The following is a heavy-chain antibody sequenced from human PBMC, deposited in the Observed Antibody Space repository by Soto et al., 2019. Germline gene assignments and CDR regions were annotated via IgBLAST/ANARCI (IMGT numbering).Heavy chain of an antibody. D-gene: IGHD3-22*01. V-gene: IGHV1-69*06. CDR3: ARAPYYYDSSGYYYVN. J-gene: IGHJ4*02. Sequence: SVKVSCKASGGTFSSYAISWVRQAPGQGLEWMGGIIPIFGTANYAQKFQGRVTITADKSTSTAYMELSSLRSEDTAVYYCARAPYYYDSSGYYYVNWGQGTLVTSPQ. CDR1: GGTFSSYA. CDR2: IIPIFGTA.